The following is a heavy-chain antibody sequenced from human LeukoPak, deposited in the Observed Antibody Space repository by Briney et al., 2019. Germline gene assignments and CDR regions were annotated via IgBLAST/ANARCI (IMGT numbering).Heavy chain of an antibody. CDR3: ARQTGSGLFTLP. Sequence: SETLSLTCTVSGVSISSSNSYWGWIRQPPGKGLEWTGSIYYTGNTYYNASLKSRVTISIDTSKNQISLRLTSVTATDTATYYCARQTGSGLFTLPGGQGTLVTVSS. CDR1: GVSISSSNSY. CDR2: IYYTGNT. J-gene: IGHJ4*02. V-gene: IGHV4-39*01. D-gene: IGHD3/OR15-3a*01.